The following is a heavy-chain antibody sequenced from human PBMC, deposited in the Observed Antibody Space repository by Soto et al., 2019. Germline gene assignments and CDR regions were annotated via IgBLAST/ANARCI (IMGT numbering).Heavy chain of an antibody. Sequence: AGSLRLSCAASGFTLSNYAMHWVRQAPGKGLEWVAVISYDEINKYYADSVKGRFTISRDNSKNTLSLQMNTLRAEDTAVYYCATFLLVGSFDIWGQGTMVTVSS. CDR3: ATFLLVGSFDI. CDR2: ISYDEINK. J-gene: IGHJ3*02. V-gene: IGHV3-30-3*01. CDR1: GFTLSNYA. D-gene: IGHD1-26*01.